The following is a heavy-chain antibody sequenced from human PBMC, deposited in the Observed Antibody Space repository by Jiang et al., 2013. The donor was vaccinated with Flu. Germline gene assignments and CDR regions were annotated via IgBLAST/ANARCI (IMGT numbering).Heavy chain of an antibody. J-gene: IGHJ4*02. V-gene: IGHV4-4*02. D-gene: IGHD6-13*01. CDR3: ARDGAAANFFDY. Sequence: GEIYFSGTTNYNPSLRSRVTISVDNSNNQFSLKLNSVTAADTAMYYCARDGAAANFFDYWSQGTLVTVSS. CDR2: IYFSGTT.